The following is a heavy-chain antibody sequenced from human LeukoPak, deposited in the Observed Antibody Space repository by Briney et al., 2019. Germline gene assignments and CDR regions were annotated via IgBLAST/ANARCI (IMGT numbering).Heavy chain of an antibody. D-gene: IGHD3-3*01. J-gene: IGHJ4*02. CDR3: ARGVYYDSWGGAKYYFDL. CDR2: IDYSGST. Sequence: SETLSLTCTVSGASISSNYWTWIRQPPGKGLEWIGYIDYSGSTNYNPSLKSRVTISVARSKNQISLILSSLTAADTAVYYCARGVYYDSWGGAKYYFDLWGQGTLVTVSS. V-gene: IGHV4-59*01. CDR1: GASISSNY.